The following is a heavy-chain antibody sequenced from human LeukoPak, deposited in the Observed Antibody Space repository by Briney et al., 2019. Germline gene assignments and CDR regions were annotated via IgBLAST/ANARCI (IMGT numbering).Heavy chain of an antibody. CDR3: ARDHLHLWFGELGYFDY. CDR2: INPSGGST. Sequence: ASVKVSCKASGYTFTSYYMHWVRQAPGQGLEWMGIINPSGGSTSYAQKFQGRVTMTRDTSTSTVYMELSSLRSEDTAVYYCARDHLHLWFGELGYFDYWGQGTLVPVSS. D-gene: IGHD3-10*01. V-gene: IGHV1-46*01. CDR1: GYTFTSYY. J-gene: IGHJ4*02.